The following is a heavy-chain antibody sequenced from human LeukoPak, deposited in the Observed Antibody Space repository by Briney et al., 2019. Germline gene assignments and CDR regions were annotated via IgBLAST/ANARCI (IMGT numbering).Heavy chain of an antibody. J-gene: IGHJ6*04. CDR1: GFTVSSNY. CDR2: ISSSSSYI. V-gene: IGHV3-21*01. Sequence: GGSLRLSCAASGFTVSSNYMSWVRQAPGKGLEWVSSISSSSSYIYYADSVKGRFTISRDNAKNSLYLQMNSLRAEDTAVYYCARDNILVPAAHGDYYYYGMDVWGKGTTVTVSS. D-gene: IGHD2-2*01. CDR3: ARDNILVPAAHGDYYYYGMDV.